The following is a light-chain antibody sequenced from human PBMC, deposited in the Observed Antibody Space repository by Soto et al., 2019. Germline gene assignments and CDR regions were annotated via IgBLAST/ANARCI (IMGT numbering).Light chain of an antibody. V-gene: IGKV3-11*01. CDR3: QQRSNWPLT. CDR2: DAS. Sequence: DIVLTQYPGTLSLSPGGRATLSCRASHSVSSNLAWYQQKPGQAPRLLIYDASNRATGIPARFSGSGSGTDFTLTISSLEPEDFAVYYCQQRSNWPLTFGGGTKVDIK. J-gene: IGKJ4*01. CDR1: HSVSSN.